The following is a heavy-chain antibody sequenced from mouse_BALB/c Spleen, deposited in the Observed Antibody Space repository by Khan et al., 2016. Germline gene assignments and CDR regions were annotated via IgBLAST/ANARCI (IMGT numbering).Heavy chain of an antibody. D-gene: IGHD1-2*01. CDR3: AKIHYYGRDYAMDY. J-gene: IGHJ4*01. CDR1: GYTFTSYW. V-gene: IGHV1-7*01. CDR2: INPSTGYT. Sequence: QVQLKESGAELAKPGASVKMSCKASGYTFTSYWMHWVKQRPGQGLEWIGYINPSTGYTEYNQKFKDKATLTADQSSSTSYMQLSSLTSEDSAVYYGAKIHYYGRDYAMDYWGQGTSVTVSS.